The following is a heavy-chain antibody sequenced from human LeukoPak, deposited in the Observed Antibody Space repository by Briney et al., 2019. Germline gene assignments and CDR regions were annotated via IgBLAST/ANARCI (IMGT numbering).Heavy chain of an antibody. CDR2: ISGSGGST. J-gene: IGHJ4*02. CDR1: GFTFSSYA. V-gene: IGHV3-23*01. Sequence: QAGGSLRLSCAASGFTFSSYAMSWVRQAPGKGLEWVSAISGSGGSTYYADSVKGRFTISRDNSKNTLYLQMNSLRAEDTAVYYCAKDFTSSGYYYDLDYWGQGTLVTVSS. D-gene: IGHD3-22*01. CDR3: AKDFTSSGYYYDLDY.